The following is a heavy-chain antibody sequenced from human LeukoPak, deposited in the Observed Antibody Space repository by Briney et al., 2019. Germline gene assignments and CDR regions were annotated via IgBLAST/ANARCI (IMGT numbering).Heavy chain of an antibody. CDR3: ARVGRSGRYYFDY. CDR1: GFTFSSYS. D-gene: IGHD2-15*01. CDR2: ISSSSSYI. Sequence: GGSLRVSCAAFGFTFSSYSMNWVRQAPGKGLEWVSSISSSSSYIYYADSVKGRFTISRDNAKNSLYLQMNSLRAEDTAVYYCARVGRSGRYYFDYWGQGTLVTVSS. V-gene: IGHV3-21*01. J-gene: IGHJ4*02.